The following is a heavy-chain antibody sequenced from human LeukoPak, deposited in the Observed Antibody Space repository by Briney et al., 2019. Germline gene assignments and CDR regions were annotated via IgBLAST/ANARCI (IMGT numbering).Heavy chain of an antibody. CDR3: LAALKAEGFVDY. V-gene: IGHV1-46*01. J-gene: IGHJ4*02. Sequence: ASVKVSCKASGYTFTSYYMHWVRQAPGQGLEWMGIINPSGGSTSYAQKFQGRVTMTRDTSTSTVYMELGSLRSEDTAVYYCLAALKAEGFVDYWGQGTLVTVSS. CDR1: GYTFTSYY. CDR2: INPSGGST. D-gene: IGHD6-25*01.